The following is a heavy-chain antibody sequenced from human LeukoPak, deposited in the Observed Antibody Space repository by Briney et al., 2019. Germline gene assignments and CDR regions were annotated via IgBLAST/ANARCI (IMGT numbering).Heavy chain of an antibody. Sequence: NTGGSLRLSCAASGFTFSSYSMNWVRQAPGKGLEWVSSISSSSSYIYYADSVKGRFTISRDNAKNSLYLQMNSLRDEDTAVYYCARGDSSGYGPDHWGQGTLVTVSS. V-gene: IGHV3-21*01. D-gene: IGHD3-22*01. J-gene: IGHJ5*02. CDR1: GFTFSSYS. CDR2: ISSSSSYI. CDR3: ARGDSSGYGPDH.